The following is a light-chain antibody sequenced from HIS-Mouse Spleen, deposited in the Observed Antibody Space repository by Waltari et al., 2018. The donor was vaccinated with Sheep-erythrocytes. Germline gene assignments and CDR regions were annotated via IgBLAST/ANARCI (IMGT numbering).Light chain of an antibody. CDR3: CSYAGSYTFVV. CDR1: SSAVGGYHY. V-gene: IGLV2-11*01. CDR2: DVS. Sequence: QSALTQPRSVSGSPGPSVTISCTGPSSAVGGYHYVSWYQQHPGNSPKLMIYDVSKRPSGVPDRFSGSKSGNTASLTISGLQAEDEADYYCCSYAGSYTFVVFGGGTKLTVL. J-gene: IGLJ2*01.